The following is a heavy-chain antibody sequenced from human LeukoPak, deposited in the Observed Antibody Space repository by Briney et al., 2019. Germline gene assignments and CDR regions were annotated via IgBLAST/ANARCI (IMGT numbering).Heavy chain of an antibody. CDR1: GGSISTSVYY. D-gene: IGHD3-16*01. CDR2: IYHNGST. V-gene: IGHV4-39*01. Sequence: SETLSLTCTVSGGSISTSVYYWGWIRQPPGKELEWIGTIYHNGSTYYNPSLKSRITIFEDTSKNQFSLKLNSVTAADTAVYYCARRWAHFDYWGQGTLVTVSS. J-gene: IGHJ4*02. CDR3: ARRWAHFDY.